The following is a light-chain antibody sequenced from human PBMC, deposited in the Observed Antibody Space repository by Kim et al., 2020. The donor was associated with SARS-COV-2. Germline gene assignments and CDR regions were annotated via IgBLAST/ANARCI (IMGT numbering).Light chain of an antibody. J-gene: IGKJ5*01. Sequence: DIVMTQSPDSLAVSLGERATINCKSSQSLLHTSNNQNYMAWYQQKPGQPPLLLIYWASTRHSGVPDRFSGSGSGTDFTLTISSLQAEDVAVYYCQQYYSSPITFGQGTRLEMK. CDR3: QQYYSSPIT. CDR2: WAS. CDR1: QSLLHTSNNQNY. V-gene: IGKV4-1*01.